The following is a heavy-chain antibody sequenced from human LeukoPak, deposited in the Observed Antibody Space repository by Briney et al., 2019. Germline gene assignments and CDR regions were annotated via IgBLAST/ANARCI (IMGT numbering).Heavy chain of an antibody. CDR1: GGSISGGSYY. CDR2: IYTSGST. V-gene: IGHV4-61*02. Sequence: SETLSLTCTVSGGSISGGSYYWSWIRQPAGKGLEWIGRIYTSGSTNYNPSLKSRVTISVDTSKNQFSLKLSSVTAADTAVYYCARVRIAAAGPQADWFDPWGQGTLVTVSS. D-gene: IGHD6-13*01. J-gene: IGHJ5*02. CDR3: ARVRIAAAGPQADWFDP.